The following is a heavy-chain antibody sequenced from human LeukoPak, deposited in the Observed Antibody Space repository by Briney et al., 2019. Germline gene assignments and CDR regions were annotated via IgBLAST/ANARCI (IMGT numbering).Heavy chain of an antibody. D-gene: IGHD5-24*01. Sequence: GGSLRLSCAASGFSFSTYAMSWVRQAPGKGLEWVSVVSNSGSSTCYADSVKGRFTIFRDNSKNTLYLQMNSLRAEDTAVYYCAKLEMTTIKADSWGQGTLVSVSS. CDR3: AKLEMTTIKADS. CDR2: VSNSGSST. J-gene: IGHJ4*02. V-gene: IGHV3-23*01. CDR1: GFSFSTYA.